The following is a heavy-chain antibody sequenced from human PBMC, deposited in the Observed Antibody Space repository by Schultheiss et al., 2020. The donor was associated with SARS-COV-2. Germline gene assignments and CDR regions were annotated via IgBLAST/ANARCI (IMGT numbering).Heavy chain of an antibody. V-gene: IGHV1-46*01. Sequence: ASVKVSCKASGYTFTSYYMHWVRQAPGQGLEWMGIINPSGGSTSYAQKFQGRVTMTRDTSTSTVYMELSSLRSEDTAVYYCARDQGSSPFEWDYYYYGMDVWGQGTTVTVSS. CDR3: ARDQGSSPFEWDYYYYGMDV. CDR2: INPSGGST. CDR1: GYTFTSYY. J-gene: IGHJ6*02. D-gene: IGHD6-6*01.